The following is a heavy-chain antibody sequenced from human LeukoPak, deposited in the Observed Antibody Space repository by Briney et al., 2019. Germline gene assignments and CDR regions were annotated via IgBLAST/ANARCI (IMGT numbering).Heavy chain of an antibody. CDR2: INPNSGGT. CDR3: ARDTTVTTVPFDY. CDR1: GYTLTGYY. Sequence: ASVKVSCKASGYTLTGYYMHWVRQAPGQRLEWMGWINPNSGGTNYAQKFQGRVTMTRDTSISTAYMELSRLRSDDTAVYYCARDTTVTTVPFDYWGQGTLVTASS. D-gene: IGHD4-17*01. J-gene: IGHJ4*02. V-gene: IGHV1-2*02.